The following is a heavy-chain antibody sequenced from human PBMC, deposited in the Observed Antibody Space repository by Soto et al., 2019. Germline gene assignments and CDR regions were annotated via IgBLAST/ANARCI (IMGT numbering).Heavy chain of an antibody. CDR1: GXSIRMAAFF. Sequence: TLSLSCNVSGXSIRMAAFFWTWLREPPGKGLECLGYIYYSVTTYYNPSRKGRLIISIDTSRKQFSLSLNSVTAADTDVYFCAREPYLPMARNDFWGQGAQVTVSS. CDR3: AREPYLPMARNDF. D-gene: IGHD3-10*01. J-gene: IGHJ4*02. CDR2: IYYSVTT. V-gene: IGHV4-30-4*01.